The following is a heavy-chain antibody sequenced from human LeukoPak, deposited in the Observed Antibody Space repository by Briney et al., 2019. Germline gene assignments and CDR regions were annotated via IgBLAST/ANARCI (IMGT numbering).Heavy chain of an antibody. CDR1: GFTFSSYA. CDR2: ISGSGGST. J-gene: IGHJ3*01. CDR3: ARDIQLST. D-gene: IGHD5-24*01. Sequence: SGGSLRLSCAASGFTFSSYAMSWARQAPGKGLEWVSAISGSGGSTYYADSVKGRFTISRDNSKDTLFLQMNSLRAEDTAIYYCARDIQLSTWGLGTMVTVSS. V-gene: IGHV3-23*01.